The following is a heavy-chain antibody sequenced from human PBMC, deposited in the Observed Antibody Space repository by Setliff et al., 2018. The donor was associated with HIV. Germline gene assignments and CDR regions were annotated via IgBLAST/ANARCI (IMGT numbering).Heavy chain of an antibody. Sequence: SETLSLTCTVSGGSISSSYWSWIRQHPGKGLEYIGYILYSGSTSYSSSLKSRAIMSVDTSKNQFSLSLSSVTAADTAVYYCARAPYYDYRGLAVYYFDYWGQGTLVTVSS. CDR3: ARAPYYDYRGLAVYYFDY. CDR1: GGSISSSY. D-gene: IGHD3-22*01. V-gene: IGHV4-59*06. CDR2: ILYSGST. J-gene: IGHJ4*02.